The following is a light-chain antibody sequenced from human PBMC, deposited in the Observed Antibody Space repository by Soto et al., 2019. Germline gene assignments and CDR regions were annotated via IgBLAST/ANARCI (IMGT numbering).Light chain of an antibody. V-gene: IGKV2-28*01. CDR3: MQALQTPYT. CDR2: LAS. CDR1: QSLLHGNGYNY. J-gene: IGKJ2*01. Sequence: DIVVTQSPLSLPVTPGEPASISCRSSQSLLHGNGYNYLDWYLQKPGQSPQLRIYLASDRASGVPDRFSGSGSGTDFTLKISRVEAEDVGIFYCMQALQTPYTFGQGTKLEI.